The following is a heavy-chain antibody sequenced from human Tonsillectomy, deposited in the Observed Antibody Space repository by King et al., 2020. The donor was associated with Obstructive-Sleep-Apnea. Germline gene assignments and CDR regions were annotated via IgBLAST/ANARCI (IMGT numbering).Heavy chain of an antibody. Sequence: VQLVESGGGLVQPGGSLRLSCAASGFTFRSYAMSWVRQAPGKGLEWVSGISGSGGSTYYADSGKGRFTISIDNSKNTLYMQMNSLRAEDTAVYYCAKEKGDTSGYPCAYWGQGTLVTVSS. D-gene: IGHD3-22*01. J-gene: IGHJ4*02. CDR2: ISGSGGST. CDR3: AKEKGDTSGYPCAY. CDR1: GFTFRSYA. V-gene: IGHV3-23*04.